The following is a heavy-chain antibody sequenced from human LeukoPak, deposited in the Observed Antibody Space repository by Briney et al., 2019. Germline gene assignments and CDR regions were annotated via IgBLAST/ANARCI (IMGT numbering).Heavy chain of an antibody. CDR3: ARAGPFHYGDYADYFDY. V-gene: IGHV1-69*05. CDR2: IIPIFGTA. Sequence: ASVKVSCKASGGTFSSYAISWVRQAPGQGLEWMGGIIPIFGTANYEQKFQGRVTITTDESTSTAYMELSSLRSEDTAVYYCARAGPFHYGDYADYFDYWGQGTLVTISS. J-gene: IGHJ4*02. D-gene: IGHD4-17*01. CDR1: GGTFSSYA.